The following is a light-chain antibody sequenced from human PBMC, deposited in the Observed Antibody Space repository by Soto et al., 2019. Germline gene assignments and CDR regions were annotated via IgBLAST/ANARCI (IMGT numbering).Light chain of an antibody. J-gene: IGKJ1*01. Sequence: DIQMTQSPSTLSASVGDRVAITCRASQSITTWLAWYQQKPGKAPTLLISDASNLQSGVPSRFSGSGSGTDFPLTISSLQPDDISTDYCHQYDSYPWTFGQGTKVEI. CDR2: DAS. CDR1: QSITTW. CDR3: HQYDSYPWT. V-gene: IGKV1-5*01.